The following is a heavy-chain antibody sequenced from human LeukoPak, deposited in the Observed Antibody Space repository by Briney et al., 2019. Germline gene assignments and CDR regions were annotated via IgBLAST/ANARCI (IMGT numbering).Heavy chain of an antibody. Sequence: GASVKVSCKVSGYTLTELSMHWVRQAPGKGLEWMGGFDPEDGETIYAQKFQGRVTMTTDTSTSTAYMELRSLRSDDTAVYYCARSGIAARYYYYMDVWGKGTTVTVSS. CDR2: FDPEDGET. V-gene: IGHV1-24*01. D-gene: IGHD6-6*01. J-gene: IGHJ6*03. CDR3: ARSGIAARYYYYMDV. CDR1: GYTLTELS.